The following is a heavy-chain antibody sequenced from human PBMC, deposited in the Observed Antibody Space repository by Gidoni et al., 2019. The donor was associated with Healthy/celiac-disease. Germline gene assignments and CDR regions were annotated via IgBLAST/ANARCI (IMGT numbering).Heavy chain of an antibody. V-gene: IGHV3-33*01. CDR3: ARGGRWLLFGSPFDY. D-gene: IGHD2-15*01. J-gene: IGHJ4*02. CDR2: IWYDGSNK. Sequence: QVQLVESGGGVVQPGRSLRLSCAASGFTFSSYGMHWVRQAPGKGLEWVAVIWYDGSNKYDADSVKGRVTISRDNSKNTLYLQMNSLRAEDTAVYYCARGGRWLLFGSPFDYWGQGTLVTVSS. CDR1: GFTFSSYG.